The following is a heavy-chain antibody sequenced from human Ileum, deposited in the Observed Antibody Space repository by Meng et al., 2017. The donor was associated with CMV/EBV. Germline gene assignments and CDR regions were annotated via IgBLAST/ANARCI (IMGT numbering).Heavy chain of an antibody. CDR2: INQYGST. CDR1: GSFSPYT. D-gene: IGHD5-12*01. J-gene: IGHJ4*02. Sequence: VQIQQWAAGLLKPSETLSLTCSLGGSFSPYTWSWIRQAPGKGLEWIGEINQYGSTNFNPSVKSRVTISRDTSKNQFSLRLNSVTAADAAVYYCVTADHHAIKYWGQGTLVTVSS. V-gene: IGHV4-34*01. CDR3: VTADHHAIKY.